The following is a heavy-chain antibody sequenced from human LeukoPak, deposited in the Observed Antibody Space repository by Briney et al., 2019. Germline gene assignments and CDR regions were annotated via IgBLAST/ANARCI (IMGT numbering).Heavy chain of an antibody. CDR2: INHSGST. CDR1: GGSFSGYY. CDR3: ARAVGTDGYNLWVY. J-gene: IGHJ4*02. D-gene: IGHD5-24*01. Sequence: KPSETLSLTCAVYGGSFSGYYWSWIRQPPGKGLEWIGEINHSGSTNYNPSLKSRVTISVDTSKNQFSLKLTSVTAADTAVYYCARAVGTDGYNLWVYWGQGTLVTVSS. V-gene: IGHV4-34*01.